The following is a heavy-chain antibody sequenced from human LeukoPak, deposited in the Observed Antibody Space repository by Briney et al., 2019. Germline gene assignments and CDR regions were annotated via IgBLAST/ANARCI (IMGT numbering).Heavy chain of an antibody. CDR1: GFTFGDYA. D-gene: IGHD5-12*01. CDR3: TAYDPSDSYGMDV. Sequence: GGSLRLSCTASGFTFGDYAMTWVRQAPGKGLEWVGFIRSKAYGGATDFAASVKGRFIISRDDSKSIAYLQMNSLKTEDTAVYYCTAYDPSDSYGMDVWGQGTTVTVS. CDR2: IRSKAYGGAT. V-gene: IGHV3-49*04. J-gene: IGHJ6*02.